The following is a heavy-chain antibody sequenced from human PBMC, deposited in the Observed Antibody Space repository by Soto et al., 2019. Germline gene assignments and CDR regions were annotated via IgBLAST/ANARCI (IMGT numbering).Heavy chain of an antibody. CDR3: ATSYASSGWSNWFDP. D-gene: IGHD6-19*01. CDR1: GYTLTELS. J-gene: IGHJ5*02. V-gene: IGHV1-24*01. CDR2: FDPEDGET. Sequence: GASVKVSCKVSGYTLTELSMHWVRQAPGKGLEWMGGFDPEDGETIYAQKFQGRVTMTEDTSTDTAYMELSSLRSEDTAVYYCATSYASSGWSNWFDPWGQGTLVTVSS.